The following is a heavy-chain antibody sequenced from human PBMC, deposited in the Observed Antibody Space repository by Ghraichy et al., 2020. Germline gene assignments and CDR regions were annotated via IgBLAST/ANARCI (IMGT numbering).Heavy chain of an antibody. CDR2: VYYSGN. J-gene: IGHJ4*02. Sequence: SETLSLTCTVSGDSISGNYCNWVRQPPGKGLEWIGYVYYSGNKYNTSLKSRVTISADSSKNQFSLKLSSVTAADTAVYYCVTGAGWLPDYWGQGTLVTVSS. V-gene: IGHV4-59*08. CDR3: VTGAGWLPDY. D-gene: IGHD6-19*01. CDR1: GDSISGNY.